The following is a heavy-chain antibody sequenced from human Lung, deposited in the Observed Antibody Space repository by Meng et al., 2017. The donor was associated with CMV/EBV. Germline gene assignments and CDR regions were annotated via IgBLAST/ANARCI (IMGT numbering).Heavy chain of an antibody. D-gene: IGHD1-1*01. CDR3: ARENNWHDSFDF. CDR2: TSYRSQRYH. CDR1: GYRVSSRRAT. J-gene: IGHJ4*02. Sequence: SGYRVSSRRATCPWLPQSPTRSLASLGSTSYRSQRYHDYATSLKGRFTITPDTSKNHFSLLFTSVTPHATTLYSCARENNWHDSFDFWGPGTLVTVSS. V-gene: IGHV6-1*01.